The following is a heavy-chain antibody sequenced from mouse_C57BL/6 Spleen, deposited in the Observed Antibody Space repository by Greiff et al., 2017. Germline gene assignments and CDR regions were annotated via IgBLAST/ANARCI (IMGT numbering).Heavy chain of an antibody. D-gene: IGHD3-2*02. J-gene: IGHJ2*01. Sequence: VKLVESGAELVKPGASVKISCKASGYAFSSYWMNWVKQRPGKGLEWIGQIYPGDGDTNYNGKFKGKATLTADKSSSTAYMQLSSLTSEDSAVYFCARGSSGGYYFDYWGQGTPLTVSS. CDR2: IYPGDGDT. V-gene: IGHV1-80*01. CDR3: ARGSSGGYYFDY. CDR1: GYAFSSYW.